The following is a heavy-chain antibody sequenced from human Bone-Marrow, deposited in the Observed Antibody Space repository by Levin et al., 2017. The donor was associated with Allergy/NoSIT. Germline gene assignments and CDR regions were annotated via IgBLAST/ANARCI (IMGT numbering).Heavy chain of an antibody. CDR2: ITGSGSTI. CDR3: AKVRRGLDAFDI. CDR1: GFTFSDFY. Sequence: GGSLRLSCAASGFTFSDFYMSWIRQAPGKGLEWVSYITGSGSTIYYADSVKGRFTISRDNAKNSLYLRMNSLRAEDTAVYYCAKVRRGLDAFDIWGQGTMVTVSS. J-gene: IGHJ3*02. D-gene: IGHD3/OR15-3a*01. V-gene: IGHV3-11*01.